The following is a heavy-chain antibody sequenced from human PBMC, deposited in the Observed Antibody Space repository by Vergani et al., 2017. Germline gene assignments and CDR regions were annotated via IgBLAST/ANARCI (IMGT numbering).Heavy chain of an antibody. CDR3: ATIDSSGYYPSYNVPDY. Sequence: EVQLVESGGRVVRPGGSLRLSCIASGFKFDDYGMNWVRHVPGKGLEGVAGVNWNGVGSAYADLVRGRFIISRDKAKNSLFLQMNSLRVEDTALYYCATIDSSGYYPSYNVPDYWGQGTQVTVSS. D-gene: IGHD3-22*01. CDR2: VNWNGVGS. CDR1: GFKFDDYG. V-gene: IGHV3-20*04. J-gene: IGHJ4*02.